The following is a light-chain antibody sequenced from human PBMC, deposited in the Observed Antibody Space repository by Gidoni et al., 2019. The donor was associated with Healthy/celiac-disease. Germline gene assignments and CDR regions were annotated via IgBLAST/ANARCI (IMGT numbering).Light chain of an antibody. Sequence: DIQMTQSPSTLSASVGDRVTITCRTSQSISSWLAWYQQKSGKAPKLLIYKASSLESGVPSRFSGIGSGTEFTLSISSLQPDDFATYYCQQYNSYPLTFGQGTKVEIK. J-gene: IGKJ1*01. V-gene: IGKV1-5*03. CDR2: KAS. CDR3: QQYNSYPLT. CDR1: QSISSW.